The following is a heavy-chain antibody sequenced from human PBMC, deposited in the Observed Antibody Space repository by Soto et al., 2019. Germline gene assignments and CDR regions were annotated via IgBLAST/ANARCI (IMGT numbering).Heavy chain of an antibody. J-gene: IGHJ4*02. CDR3: ASEEHSQPY. CDR1: GLTLSIYW. CDR2: INTDASET. Sequence: GGSLRLSCAAAGLTLSIYWLSCVRQAPGKGLEWVARINTDASETDYVDSVEGRFTISRDNAKNSLYQQMNSLRVEDTAVYYCASEEHSQPYWGQGTLVTVSS. D-gene: IGHD1-1*01. V-gene: IGHV3-7*03.